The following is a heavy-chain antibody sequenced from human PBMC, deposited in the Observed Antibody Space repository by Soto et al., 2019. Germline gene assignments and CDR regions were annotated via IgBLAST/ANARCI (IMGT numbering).Heavy chain of an antibody. CDR2: IYTGDST. CDR3: ARSSGWYCFDY. V-gene: IGHV3-53*02. D-gene: IGHD6-19*01. Sequence: EVQLVETGGGLIQPGGSLRLTCAASGFSVTSHCMTWVRQAPGKGLEWVSVIYTGDSTYYADSVKGRFTISRDKSKNTLNPQMNSLRAEDTAVYYCARSSGWYCFDYWGQGTLVTVSS. CDR1: GFSVTSHC. J-gene: IGHJ4*02.